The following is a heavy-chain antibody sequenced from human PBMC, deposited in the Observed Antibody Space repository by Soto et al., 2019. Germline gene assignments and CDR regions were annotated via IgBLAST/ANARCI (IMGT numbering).Heavy chain of an antibody. CDR3: ARGYCTTTICDPWFDP. CDR2: IYPGDSDT. D-gene: IGHD2-2*01. V-gene: IGHV5-51*01. CDR1: GYSFTSYW. J-gene: IGHJ5*02. Sequence: GESLKISCTGVGYSFTSYWIGWVRQMPGKGLEWMGIIYPGDSDTRYSPSFQGQVTISADKSITTAYLQWSSLKASDTAMYYCARGYCTTTICDPWFDPWGQGTLVTVSS.